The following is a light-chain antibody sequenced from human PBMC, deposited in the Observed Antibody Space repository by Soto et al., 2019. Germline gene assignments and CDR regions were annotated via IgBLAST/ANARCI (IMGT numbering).Light chain of an antibody. Sequence: QSVLTQPASVSGSPGQSITISCTGTSSDVGGYNFVSWYQQKPGKAPKLLIYEVTHRPSGISDRFSGSKSGNTASLTISGLQSEDEASYYCCSYARNRLYVFGSGTKVTVL. CDR1: SSDVGGYNF. CDR3: CSYARNRLYV. CDR2: EVT. V-gene: IGLV2-14*01. J-gene: IGLJ1*01.